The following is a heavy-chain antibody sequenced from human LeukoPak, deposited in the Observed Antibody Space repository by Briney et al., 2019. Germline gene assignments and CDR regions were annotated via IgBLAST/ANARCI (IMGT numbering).Heavy chain of an antibody. V-gene: IGHV3-33*01. D-gene: IGHD3-10*01. CDR3: AREGQGSGSYYGGDAFDY. CDR1: GFTLSSYG. CDR2: IWYDGSNH. Sequence: GRSLRLSCAASGFTLSSYGMHGVREAPRKGLGWVAVIWYDGSNHYCADYVKGRFTISRDKSKNTLYLQINSLRTEDTAVYSCAREGQGSGSYYGGDAFDYWGQGTLVTVAS. J-gene: IGHJ4*02.